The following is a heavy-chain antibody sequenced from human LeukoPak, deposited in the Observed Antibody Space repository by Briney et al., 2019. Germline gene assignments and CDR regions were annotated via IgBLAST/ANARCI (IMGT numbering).Heavy chain of an antibody. V-gene: IGHV4-34*01. J-gene: IGHJ5*02. D-gene: IGHD3-22*01. CDR2: INHSGST. Sequence: SETLSLTCAVYGGSFSGYYWSWIRQPPGKGLEWIGEINHSGSTNYNPSLKSRVTISEDTSKNQFSLKLSSVTAADTAVYYCARGQYYYDSSGYYYPNWFDPWGQGTLVTVSS. CDR3: ARGQYYYDSSGYYYPNWFDP. CDR1: GGSFSGYY.